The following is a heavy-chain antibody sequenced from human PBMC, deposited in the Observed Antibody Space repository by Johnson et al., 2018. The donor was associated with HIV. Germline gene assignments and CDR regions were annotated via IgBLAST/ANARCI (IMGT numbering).Heavy chain of an antibody. CDR1: GFTFSSYA. D-gene: IGHD3-22*01. Sequence: QVQLVESGGGVVQPGRSLRLSCAASGFTFSSYAMHWVRQAPGKGLEWVAVISYDGNNKYYADSVKGRFTISRDNSKNTLYLQMNSLRAEDTAEYYCAKEGSGYFHAFDIWGQGTRVTVSS. CDR3: AKEGSGYFHAFDI. J-gene: IGHJ3*02. CDR2: ISYDGNNK. V-gene: IGHV3-30*04.